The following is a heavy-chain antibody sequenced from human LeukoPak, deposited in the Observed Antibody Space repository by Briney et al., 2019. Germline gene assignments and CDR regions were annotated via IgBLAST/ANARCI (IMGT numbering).Heavy chain of an antibody. D-gene: IGHD5-24*01. V-gene: IGHV1-18*01. CDR2: ISAYNGNT. J-gene: IGHJ4*02. CDR3: AREGDGYNSRENDY. CDR1: GYTFTSYG. Sequence: ASVKVSCKASGYTFTSYGISWVRQAPGQGPEWMGWISAYNGNTNYAQRLQGRVTMTTDTSTSTAYMELRSLRSDDTAVYYCAREGDGYNSRENDYWGQGTLVTVSS.